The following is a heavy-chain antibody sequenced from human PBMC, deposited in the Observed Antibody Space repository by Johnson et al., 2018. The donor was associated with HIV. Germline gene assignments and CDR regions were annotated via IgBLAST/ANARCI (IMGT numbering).Heavy chain of an antibody. CDR3: ARGITARGTFDI. CDR2: ISSSGSTI. J-gene: IGHJ3*02. Sequence: VQLVESGGGVVQPGRSLRLSCAASGFTFSSYAMHWVRQAPGKGLEWVSYISSSGSTIYYADSVKGRFTISRDNSKNTLYLQMNSLRVEDTAVYYCARGITARGTFDIWGQGTMVTVSS. CDR1: GFTFSSYA. V-gene: IGHV3-48*01. D-gene: IGHD1-14*01.